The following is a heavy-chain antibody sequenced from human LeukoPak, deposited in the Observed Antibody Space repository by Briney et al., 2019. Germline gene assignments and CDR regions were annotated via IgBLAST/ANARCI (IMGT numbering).Heavy chain of an antibody. CDR2: VKTKTDGGTT. CDR3: TTGTWIQLWLADY. D-gene: IGHD5-18*01. J-gene: IGHJ4*02. CDR1: GFSFSNAR. V-gene: IGHV3-15*01. Sequence: GGSLRLSCAASGFSFSNARMSWVRQAPGKGLEWVGHVKTKTDGGTTDYAASVKGRFTISRDDSKNTLYLQMNSLKTEDTAVYYCTTGTWIQLWLADYWGQGTLVTVSS.